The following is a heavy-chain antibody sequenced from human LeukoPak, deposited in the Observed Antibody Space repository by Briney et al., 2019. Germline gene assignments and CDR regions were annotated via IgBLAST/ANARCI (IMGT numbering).Heavy chain of an antibody. CDR2: ISGGGGST. D-gene: IGHD6-13*01. V-gene: IGHV3-23*01. J-gene: IGHJ4*02. Sequence: GGSLRLSCAASAFTFSNYAMSWVRQAPGKGLEWDSGISGGGGSTSYTDSVKGRFTISRDNSKNTLYLQMNSLRAEDTAVYYCAKGRLTSSWYIDYWGQGTLVTVSS. CDR1: AFTFSNYA. CDR3: AKGRLTSSWYIDY.